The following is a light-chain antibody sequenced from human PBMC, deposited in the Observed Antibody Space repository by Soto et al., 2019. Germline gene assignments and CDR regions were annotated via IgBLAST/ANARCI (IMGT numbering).Light chain of an antibody. V-gene: IGKV3-20*01. Sequence: EIVLTQSPGTLSLSPGERATLSCRASPSVSNSYLAWYQQKPGQAPRLLIYGASSRVTGIPDRFSGSGSWTDVTLTISRLEPEDFAVYYCQESESSSLWMFCQGNKFEIK. CDR1: PSVSNSY. J-gene: IGKJ1*01. CDR3: QESESSSLWM. CDR2: GAS.